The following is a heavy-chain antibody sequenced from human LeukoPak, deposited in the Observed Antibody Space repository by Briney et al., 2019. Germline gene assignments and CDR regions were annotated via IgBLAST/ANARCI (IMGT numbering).Heavy chain of an antibody. CDR3: ARLSGYNYGPATFFDY. V-gene: IGHV3-7*01. Sequence: GGSLRLSCAASGFTFSSYWMSLVRQAPGKGLEWVANIKQDGSEKYYVDSMKGRFTISRDNAKNSLYLQMNSLRAEDTAVYYCARLSGYNYGPATFFDYWGQGTLVTVSS. D-gene: IGHD5-18*01. CDR1: GFTFSSYW. CDR2: IKQDGSEK. J-gene: IGHJ4*02.